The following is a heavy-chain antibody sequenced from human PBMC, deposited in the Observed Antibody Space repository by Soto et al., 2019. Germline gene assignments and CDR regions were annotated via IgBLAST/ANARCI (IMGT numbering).Heavy chain of an antibody. CDR3: AADLAYYGTSGYFL. Sequence: AGGSLRLSCAASGFTFSTYWMHWVRQAPGKGLVWVSRINNYGSNTSYADSVKGRFTISRDNARNTLYLQMNSLRAEDTAVYYCAADLAYYGTSGYFLWGQGTLVTVSS. V-gene: IGHV3-74*01. CDR1: GFTFSTYW. J-gene: IGHJ4*02. D-gene: IGHD3-22*01. CDR2: INNYGSNT.